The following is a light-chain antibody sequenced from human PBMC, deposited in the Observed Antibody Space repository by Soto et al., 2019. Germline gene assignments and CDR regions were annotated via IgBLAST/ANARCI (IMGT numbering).Light chain of an antibody. CDR1: SSNIGSNT. Sequence: QAVVTQPPSASGTPGQRVTISCSGSSSNIGSNTVNWYQQLPGTAPKLLIYGNNQRPSGVPDRFSGSKSGTSASLAISGLQSEDEADYYCAAWDDSLNGWVFGGGTQLTVL. V-gene: IGLV1-44*01. CDR2: GNN. J-gene: IGLJ3*02. CDR3: AAWDDSLNGWV.